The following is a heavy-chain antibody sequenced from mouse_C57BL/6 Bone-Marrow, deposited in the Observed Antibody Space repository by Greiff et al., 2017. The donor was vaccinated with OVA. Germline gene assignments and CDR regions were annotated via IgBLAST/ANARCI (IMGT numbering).Heavy chain of an antibody. Sequence: EVKLMESEGGLVQPGSSMKLSCTASGFTFSDYYMAWVRQVPEKGLEWVANINYDDSSTYYLDSLKSRFIISRDNAKNILYLQMSSLKSEDTATYYCARELPYYFDYWGQGTTLTVSS. CDR2: INYDDSST. V-gene: IGHV5-16*01. CDR1: GFTFSDYY. CDR3: ARELPYYFDY. J-gene: IGHJ2*01. D-gene: IGHD5-5*01.